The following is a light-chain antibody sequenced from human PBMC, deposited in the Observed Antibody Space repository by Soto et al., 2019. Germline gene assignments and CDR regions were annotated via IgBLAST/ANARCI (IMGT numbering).Light chain of an antibody. CDR2: AAS. J-gene: IGKJ2*01. Sequence: DIQMTQSPSSLSASVGDRVSITCRASQSISTYLIWYQHRPGKAPKVLIYAASKLKIGVPSRFSGSGSGTDFTLTISNLQPEDSATYYCQQSYAAPLTFGIGTKVEIK. V-gene: IGKV1-39*01. CDR1: QSISTY. CDR3: QQSYAAPLT.